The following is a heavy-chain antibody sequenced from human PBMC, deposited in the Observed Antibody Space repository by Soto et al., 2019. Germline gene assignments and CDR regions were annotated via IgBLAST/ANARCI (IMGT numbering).Heavy chain of an antibody. CDR2: IIPIFGTA. Sequence: QVQLVQSGAEVKKPGSSVKVSCKASGGTFSSYAISWVRQAPGQGLEWMGGIIPIFGTANYAQKFQGRVTITGDESTSTAYMELSSLRSEDTAVYYCATGGSGYSSSWYVRWFDPWGQGTLVTVSS. CDR1: GGTFSSYA. CDR3: ATGGSGYSSSWYVRWFDP. V-gene: IGHV1-69*01. J-gene: IGHJ5*02. D-gene: IGHD6-13*01.